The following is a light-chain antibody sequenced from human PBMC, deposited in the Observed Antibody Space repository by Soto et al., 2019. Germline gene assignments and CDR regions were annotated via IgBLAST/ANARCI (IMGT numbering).Light chain of an antibody. J-gene: IGLJ2*01. CDR2: SNN. CDR1: SSNIGSNT. CDR3: AAWDDSLNGVI. Sequence: QSVRTQPPSASGTPGQRVTISCSGSSSNIGSNTVNWYQQLPGTAPKVLIYSNNQRPSGVPDRFSGSKSGTSASLAISGLQSEDETDYYCAAWDDSLNGVIFGGGTKLTVL. V-gene: IGLV1-44*01.